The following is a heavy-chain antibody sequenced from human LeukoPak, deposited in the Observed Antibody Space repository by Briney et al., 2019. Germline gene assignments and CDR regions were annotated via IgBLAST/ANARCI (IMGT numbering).Heavy chain of an antibody. CDR2: IKQDGSEK. D-gene: IGHD4-17*01. CDR1: GFTFSSYW. V-gene: IGHV3-7*01. J-gene: IGHJ5*02. CDR3: ARDILSYGDYEENWFDP. Sequence: GGSLRLSCAASGFTFSSYWMSWVRQAPGKGLEWVANIKQDGSEKYYVDSVKGRFTISRDNAKNSLYLQMNSLRAEDTAVYYCARDILSYGDYEENWFDPWGQGTLVTVSS.